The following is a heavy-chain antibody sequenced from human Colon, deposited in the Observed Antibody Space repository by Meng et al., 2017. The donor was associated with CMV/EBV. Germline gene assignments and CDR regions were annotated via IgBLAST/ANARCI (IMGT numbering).Heavy chain of an antibody. J-gene: IGHJ6*02. CDR1: GFGFSSYD. CDR3: AKDRTVGGYTFGLDV. D-gene: IGHD5-12*01. Sequence: GGSLRLSCVASGFGFSSYDMHWVRQVPGKGLEWVSNVNWAGDKIGYADSVKGRFTISRDNAKNSLYLQMDSLRAADTAVYYCAKDRTVGGYTFGLDVWGQGTTVTVSS. V-gene: IGHV3-9*01. CDR2: VNWAGDKI.